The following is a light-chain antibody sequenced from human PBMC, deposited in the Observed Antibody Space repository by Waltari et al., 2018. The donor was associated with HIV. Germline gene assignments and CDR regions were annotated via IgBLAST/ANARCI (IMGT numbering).Light chain of an antibody. V-gene: IGKV3-15*01. CDR2: DAS. CDR3: QQFIFWPFT. CDR1: QSVSSY. J-gene: IGKJ2*01. Sequence: EIVMTQSPATLSVSRGERDNHSCRASQSVSSYLAWYQQKPGQAPRLLIYDASSRATGVPARFTGSGSGTEFTLTISSLQSEDFAVYYCQQFIFWPFTFGQGTNLEI.